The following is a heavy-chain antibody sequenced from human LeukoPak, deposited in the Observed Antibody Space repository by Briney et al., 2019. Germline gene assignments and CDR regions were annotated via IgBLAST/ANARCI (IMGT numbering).Heavy chain of an antibody. CDR3: ARGRRIAAAGNSFFDY. CDR2: INHSGST. J-gene: IGHJ4*02. V-gene: IGHV4-34*01. D-gene: IGHD6-13*01. CDR1: GGSFSGYY. Sequence: PSETLSLTCAVYGGSFSGYYWSWIRQPPGKGREWIGEINHSGSTNYNPSLNIRVTISVDTSKNQFSLKLSSVTAADTAVYYCARGRRIAAAGNSFFDYWGQGTLVTVSS.